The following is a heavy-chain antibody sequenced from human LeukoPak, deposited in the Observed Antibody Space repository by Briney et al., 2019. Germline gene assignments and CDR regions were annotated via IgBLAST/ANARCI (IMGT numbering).Heavy chain of an antibody. CDR3: ARDRAGGDIVVVPAAYDY. J-gene: IGHJ4*02. Sequence: GGSLRLSCAASGFTFDDYGMSWVRQAPGKGLGWVSGINWNGGSTGYADSVKGRFTISRDNAKNSLYLQMNSLRAEDTALYYCARDRAGGDIVVVPAAYDYWGQGTLVTVSS. CDR1: GFTFDDYG. CDR2: INWNGGST. V-gene: IGHV3-20*04. D-gene: IGHD2-2*01.